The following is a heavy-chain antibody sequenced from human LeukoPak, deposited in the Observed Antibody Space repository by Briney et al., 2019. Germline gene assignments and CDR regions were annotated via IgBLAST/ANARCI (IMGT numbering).Heavy chain of an antibody. Sequence: GGSLRLSCAASGFTFSSYSMNWVRQAPGKGLEWVSSISSSSSYIYYADSVKGRFTISRDNAKNSLYLQMSSLRAEDTAVYYCARDRIIGGSSWPLDYWGQGTLVTVSP. CDR1: GFTFSSYS. CDR3: ARDRIIGGSSWPLDY. CDR2: ISSSSSYI. V-gene: IGHV3-21*01. J-gene: IGHJ4*02. D-gene: IGHD6-13*01.